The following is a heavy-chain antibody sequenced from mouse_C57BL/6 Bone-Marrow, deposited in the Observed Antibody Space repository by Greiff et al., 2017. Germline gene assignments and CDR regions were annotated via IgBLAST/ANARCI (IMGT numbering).Heavy chain of an antibody. Sequence: EVQLQESGPGLVKPSQSLSLTCSVTGYSITSGYYWNWIRQFPGNKLEWMGYISYDGSNNYNPSLKNRISITRDTSKNQFFLKLNSVTTEDTATYYCARGGGLLLRAWFAYWGQGTLVTVSA. V-gene: IGHV3-6*01. CDR2: ISYDGSN. CDR1: GYSITSGYY. J-gene: IGHJ3*01. CDR3: ARGGGLLLRAWFAY. D-gene: IGHD1-1*01.